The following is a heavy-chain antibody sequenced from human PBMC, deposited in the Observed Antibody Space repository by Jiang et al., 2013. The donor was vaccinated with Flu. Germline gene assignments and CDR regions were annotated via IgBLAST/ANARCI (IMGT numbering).Heavy chain of an antibody. CDR1: GGSISSHY. CDR3: ASPYYYGSGSQRWFDP. D-gene: IGHD3-10*01. V-gene: IGHV4-59*11. CDR2: IYYSGTT. Sequence: LLKPSETLSLTCTVSGGSISSHYWSWIRQPPGKGLEWIGHIYYSGTTNYNPSLKSRVTISVDTSKNQFSLKLSSVTAADTAVYYCASPYYYGSGSQRWFDPWGPGEPWSPSPQ. J-gene: IGHJ5*02.